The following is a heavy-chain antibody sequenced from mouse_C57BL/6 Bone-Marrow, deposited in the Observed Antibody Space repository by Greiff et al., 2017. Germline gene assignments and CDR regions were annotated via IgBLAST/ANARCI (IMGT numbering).Heavy chain of an antibody. V-gene: IGHV1-59*01. CDR3: ARGSMLSHWFDY. J-gene: IGHJ3*01. CDR1: GYTFTSYW. CDR2: IDPSDSYT. Sequence: QVQLQQPGAELVRPGASVKLSCKASGYTFTSYWMHWVKQRPGQGLEWIGVIDPSDSYTNYNQKFKGKATSTVDTSPRTAYMQLSSLTSEDSAVYYCARGSMLSHWFDYWGQGTLVTVSA.